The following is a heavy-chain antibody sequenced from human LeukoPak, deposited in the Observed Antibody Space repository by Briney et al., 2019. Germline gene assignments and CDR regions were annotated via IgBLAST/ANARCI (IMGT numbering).Heavy chain of an antibody. J-gene: IGHJ4*02. Sequence: GGSLRLSCAASGFTFNSYSMNWVRQAPGKGLEWISYITRNSSTIYYADSVKGRFTISRDNSKNTLYLQMNSLRAEDTAVYYCAKDIDYGDYVVSWGQGTLVTVSS. CDR2: ITRNSSTI. CDR1: GFTFNSYS. V-gene: IGHV3-48*01. CDR3: AKDIDYGDYVVS. D-gene: IGHD4-17*01.